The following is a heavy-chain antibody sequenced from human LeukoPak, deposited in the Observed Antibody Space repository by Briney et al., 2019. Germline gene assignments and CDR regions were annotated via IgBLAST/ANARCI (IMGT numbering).Heavy chain of an antibody. Sequence: PGGSLRLSCAASGFTFNNYAMSWVRQAPGKGLEWVSAISAVGGVTYYADSVKGRFTISRDNSNKKVFLQMNSLRADDTAVYYCAKAGWYSAKTYATYDDAYDIWGRGTMVTVSS. CDR2: ISAVGGVT. CDR1: GFTFNNYA. D-gene: IGHD1-26*01. J-gene: IGHJ3*02. V-gene: IGHV3-23*01. CDR3: AKAGWYSAKTYATYDDAYDI.